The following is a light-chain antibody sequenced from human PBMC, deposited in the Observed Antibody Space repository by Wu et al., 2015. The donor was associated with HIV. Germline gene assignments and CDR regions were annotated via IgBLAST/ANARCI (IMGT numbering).Light chain of an antibody. Sequence: DIQMTQSPSSPSASVGDRVTITCRASQSISSYLNWYQQKPGKAPKLLIYAASSLQSGVPSRFSSSGSGTDFTLTISSLQPEDFATYYCQQSYSTPLTFGGGTKVEIK. CDR3: QQSYSTPLT. CDR2: AAS. CDR1: QSISSY. V-gene: IGKV1-39*01. J-gene: IGKJ4*01.